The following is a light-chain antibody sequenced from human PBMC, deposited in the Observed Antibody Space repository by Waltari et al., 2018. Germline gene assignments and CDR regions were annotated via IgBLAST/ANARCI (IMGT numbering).Light chain of an antibody. V-gene: IGLV3-21*02. CDR2: NDD. J-gene: IGLJ2*01. CDR1: NIESKR. CDR3: QVWDSSDDYEV. Sequence: SYVLTQPPSVSVAPGQTATITCGGNNIESKRVHWYQQKPGQAPVVVVYNDDHRPSGIPERFSGADSGNTATLTITRVEAGDEADYYCQVWDSSDDYEVFGGGTKLTVL.